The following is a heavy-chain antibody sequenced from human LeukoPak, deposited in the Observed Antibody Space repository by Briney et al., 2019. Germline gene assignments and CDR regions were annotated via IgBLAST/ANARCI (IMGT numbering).Heavy chain of an antibody. CDR2: ISYDGSNK. CDR3: ARNGYYDYIWGSYPYWFDP. CDR1: GFTFSSYG. D-gene: IGHD3-16*02. V-gene: IGHV3-30*03. Sequence: PGGSLRLSCAASGFTFSSYGMHWVRQAPGKGLEWVAVISYDGSNKYYADSVKGRFTISRDNSKNTLYLQMNSLRAEDTAVYYCARNGYYDYIWGSYPYWFDPWGQGTLVTVSS. J-gene: IGHJ5*02.